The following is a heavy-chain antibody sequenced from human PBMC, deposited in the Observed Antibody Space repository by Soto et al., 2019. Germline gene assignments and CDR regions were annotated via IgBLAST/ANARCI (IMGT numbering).Heavy chain of an antibody. J-gene: IGHJ4*02. D-gene: IGHD6-13*01. CDR3: ARELVTSRIAAAGTLDY. CDR2: ISYDGSNK. V-gene: IGHV3-30-3*01. CDR1: GFTFSSYA. Sequence: QVQLVESGGGVVQPGRSLRLSCAASGFTFSSYAMHWVRQAPGKGLEWVAVISYDGSNKYYADSVKGRFTISRDNSKNTPYLQMNSLRAEDTAVYYCARELVTSRIAAAGTLDYWGQGTLVTVSS.